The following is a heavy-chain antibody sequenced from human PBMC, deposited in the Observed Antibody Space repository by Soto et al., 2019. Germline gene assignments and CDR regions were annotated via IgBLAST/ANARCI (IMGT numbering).Heavy chain of an antibody. Sequence: QVQLVQSGAEVKKPGSSMKVSCKASGGTFNSYDINWVRQAPGQGLEWMGGIIPIVETPKYAQKFQGRVTIPADESTNTVYMELSSLRSEDTAMYYCARLSRPNYYDTSGFVKDNWFDPWGQGTLVTVSS. CDR1: GGTFNSYD. CDR3: ARLSRPNYYDTSGFVKDNWFDP. V-gene: IGHV1-69*01. D-gene: IGHD3-22*01. J-gene: IGHJ5*02. CDR2: IIPIVETP.